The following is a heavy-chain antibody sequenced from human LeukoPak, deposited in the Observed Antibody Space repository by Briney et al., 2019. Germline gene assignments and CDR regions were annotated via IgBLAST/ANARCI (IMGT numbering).Heavy chain of an antibody. CDR1: GYTFTSYG. CDR3: AREHDYSNYNWFDP. Sequence: ASVKLSCKASGYTFTSYGISWVRQAPGQGLEWMGWSSAYNGNTNYAQKLQGRVTMTTDTSTSTAYMELRSLRSDDTAVYYCAREHDYSNYNWFDPWGQGTLVSVSS. CDR2: SSAYNGNT. D-gene: IGHD4-11*01. V-gene: IGHV1-18*01. J-gene: IGHJ5*02.